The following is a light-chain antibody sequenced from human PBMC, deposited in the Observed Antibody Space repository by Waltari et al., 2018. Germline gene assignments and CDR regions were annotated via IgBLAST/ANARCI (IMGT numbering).Light chain of an antibody. Sequence: EIVLTQSPATLSLSPGEIATLSSRASQSVSSSLAWYQQKPGQAPRLLIYDASKRATGIPARFSGSGSGTDFTLTIGGLEPEDFAVYYCQQRSDWPFTFGQGTKLEI. CDR1: QSVSSS. V-gene: IGKV3-11*01. CDR3: QQRSDWPFT. J-gene: IGKJ2*01. CDR2: DAS.